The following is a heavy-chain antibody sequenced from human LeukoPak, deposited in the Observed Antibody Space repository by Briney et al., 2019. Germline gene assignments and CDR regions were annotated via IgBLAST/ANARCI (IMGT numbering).Heavy chain of an antibody. CDR2: VYPGDSDT. CDR3: AREGGSGSYPY. Sequence: GESLKISCKGSGYSFTTYWIGWVRQMPGKGLEWMGFVYPGDSDTRYSPSFQGQVIISADKSITTAYVQWTSLKASDTAVYYCAREGGSGSYPYWGQGTLVTVSS. V-gene: IGHV5-51*01. J-gene: IGHJ4*02. D-gene: IGHD3-10*01. CDR1: GYSFTTYW.